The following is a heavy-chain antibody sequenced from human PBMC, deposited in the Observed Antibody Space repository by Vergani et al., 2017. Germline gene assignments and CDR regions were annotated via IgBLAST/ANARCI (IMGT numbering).Heavy chain of an antibody. D-gene: IGHD3-3*01. CDR3: ARDLPVYYDFWSGSKDAFDI. CDR2: ISSSSSYI. J-gene: IGHJ3*02. CDR1: GFTFSSYS. V-gene: IGHV3-21*01. Sequence: EVQLVESGGGLVKPGGSLRLSCAASGFTFSSYSMNWVRQAPGKGLEWVSSISSSSSYISYADSVQGRFTISRDNAKNSLYLQMNSLRAEDTAVYYCARDLPVYYDFWSGSKDAFDIWGQGTMVTVSS.